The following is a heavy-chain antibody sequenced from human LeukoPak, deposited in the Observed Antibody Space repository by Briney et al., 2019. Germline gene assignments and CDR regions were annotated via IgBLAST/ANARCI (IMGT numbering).Heavy chain of an antibody. J-gene: IGHJ4*02. Sequence: GGSLRLSCAASGFTFTSYGMSWVRQAPGKGLEWVSGINWNGGSTGYADSVKGRFTISRDNTKNSLYLQMNSLRAGDTALYCCARERTYYYDSNPDYFDYWGQGTLITVSS. CDR3: ARERTYYYDSNPDYFDY. CDR1: GFTFTSYG. V-gene: IGHV3-20*04. D-gene: IGHD3-22*01. CDR2: INWNGGST.